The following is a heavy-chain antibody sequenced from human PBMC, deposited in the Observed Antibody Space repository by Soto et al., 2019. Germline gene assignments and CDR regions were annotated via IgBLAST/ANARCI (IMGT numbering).Heavy chain of an antibody. V-gene: IGHV4-31*03. Sequence: HVHLQESGPGLVKPSQTLSLTCTVSGGSLTSNGYYWSWIRQRPEKGLEWLGYIYYSGTTHFNPSLKSRLSISMDTSNNQFSLNLTSVTAADTAVYFCARDLLYRAVFEIWGQGTLVTVSA. D-gene: IGHD3-3*01. J-gene: IGHJ3*02. CDR2: IYYSGTT. CDR3: ARDLLYRAVFEI. CDR1: GGSLTSNGYY.